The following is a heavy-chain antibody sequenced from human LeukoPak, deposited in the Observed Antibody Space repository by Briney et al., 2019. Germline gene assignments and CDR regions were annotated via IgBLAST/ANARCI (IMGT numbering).Heavy chain of an antibody. J-gene: IGHJ3*02. D-gene: IGHD3-22*01. CDR1: GGSISSGGYY. Sequence: SQTLSLTCTVSGGSISSGGYYWSWIRQPPGKGLEWIGYIYYSGSTNYNPSLKSRVTISVDTSKNQFSLKLSSVTAADTAVYYCARLQAEADTMIVVGLGAFDIWGQGTMVTVSS. CDR2: IYYSGST. V-gene: IGHV4-61*08. CDR3: ARLQAEADTMIVVGLGAFDI.